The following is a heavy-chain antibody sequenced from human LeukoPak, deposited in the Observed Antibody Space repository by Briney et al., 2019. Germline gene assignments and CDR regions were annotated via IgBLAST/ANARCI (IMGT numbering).Heavy chain of an antibody. CDR3: ARLYSYAMDV. Sequence: PGRTLRLSCAASAFTFSRYWMTWVSQAPGKGLEWVAKIKEDGSDKYYVDSLKGRFTISKDNARNSLYMQMNSLRAEDTAVYYCARLYSYAMDVWGQGTTVTVSS. J-gene: IGHJ6*02. CDR2: IKEDGSDK. V-gene: IGHV3-7*01. CDR1: AFTFSRYW.